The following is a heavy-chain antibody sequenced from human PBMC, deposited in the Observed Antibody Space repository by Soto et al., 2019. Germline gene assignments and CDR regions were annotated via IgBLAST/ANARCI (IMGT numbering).Heavy chain of an antibody. CDR3: ARGYYDSSGYQPPGY. CDR2: IYYSGST. D-gene: IGHD3-22*01. CDR1: GGSISSYY. V-gene: IGHV4-59*01. J-gene: IGHJ4*02. Sequence: SETLSLTCTVSGGSISSYYWSWIRQPPGKGLEWIGYIYYSGSTNYNPSLKSRVTISVDTSKNQFSLKLSSVTAADTAVYYCARGYYDSSGYQPPGYWGQGTLFTVS.